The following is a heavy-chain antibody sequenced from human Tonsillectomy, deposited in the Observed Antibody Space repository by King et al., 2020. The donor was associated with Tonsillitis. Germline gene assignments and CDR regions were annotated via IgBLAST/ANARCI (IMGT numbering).Heavy chain of an antibody. V-gene: IGHV3-23*04. CDR1: GFTFSSYA. CDR2: FSGIGGWT. D-gene: IGHD1-26*01. J-gene: IGHJ6*02. Sequence: VQLVESGGGLVQPGGSLRLSCAASGFTFSSYAMSGVRQAPGKGLEWVSVFSGIGGWTYYADPVKGRFTISRVNPKTTLVLQMNSLRAEDTAVYYCAKEIVGATTWYYGMDVWGQGTTVTVSS. CDR3: AKEIVGATTWYYGMDV.